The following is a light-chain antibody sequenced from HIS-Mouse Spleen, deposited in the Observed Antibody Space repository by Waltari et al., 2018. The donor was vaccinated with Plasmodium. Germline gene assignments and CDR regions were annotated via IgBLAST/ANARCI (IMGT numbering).Light chain of an antibody. J-gene: IGLJ2*01. CDR1: SSDVGGYNY. CDR3: SSYAGSNNLV. CDR2: EVS. Sequence: QSALTQPPSASGSPGQSVTISCTGTSSDVGGYNYVSWYQQHPGKAPKLMIYEVSKRPSGVPDPFPVSKSGNTASLTVSGLQAEDEADYYCSSYAGSNNLVFGGGTKLTVL. V-gene: IGLV2-8*01.